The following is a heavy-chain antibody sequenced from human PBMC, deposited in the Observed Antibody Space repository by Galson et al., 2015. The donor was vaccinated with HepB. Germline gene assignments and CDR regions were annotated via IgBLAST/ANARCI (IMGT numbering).Heavy chain of an antibody. J-gene: IGHJ6*02. V-gene: IGHV5-10-1*01. CDR2: IDPSDSYT. Sequence: QSGAEVKKPGESLRISCKGSGYSFTSYWISWVRQMPGKGLEWMGRIDPSDSYTNYSPSFQGHVTISADKSISTAYLQWSSLKASDTAMYYCATASVGLSYYYYGMDVWGQGTVVTVSS. D-gene: IGHD3-16*02. CDR1: GYSFTSYW. CDR3: ATASVGLSYYYYGMDV.